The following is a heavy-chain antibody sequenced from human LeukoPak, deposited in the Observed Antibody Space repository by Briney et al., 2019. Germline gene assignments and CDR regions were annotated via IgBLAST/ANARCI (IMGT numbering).Heavy chain of an antibody. V-gene: IGHV3-72*01. Sequence: GGSLTLSCAASGFIFSDHYMDWVRQAPGKGLEWVGRSRNKANSYTTEYAASVKGRFNISRDGARNSLYLQMNSLKTEDTAVYYCARDYYDSSRYYNDYWGQGTLVTVSS. J-gene: IGHJ4*02. CDR1: GFIFSDHY. CDR3: ARDYYDSSRYYNDY. CDR2: SRNKANSYTT. D-gene: IGHD3-22*01.